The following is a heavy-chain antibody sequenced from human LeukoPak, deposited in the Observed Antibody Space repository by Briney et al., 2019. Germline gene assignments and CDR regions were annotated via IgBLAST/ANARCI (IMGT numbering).Heavy chain of an antibody. J-gene: IGHJ4*02. CDR1: GFTLGGHD. D-gene: IGHD5-18*01. Sequence: GGSLRLSCTASGFTLGGHDMHWVRQTTGDGLEGVAAVSAGHHAFYAGSVKGRFTVSREDAKNSLYLQMNRLRAGDTAVYYCVREARGYHYTYFDYWGQGSLVTVSS. CDR3: VREARGYHYTYFDY. V-gene: IGHV3-13*01. CDR2: VSAGHHA.